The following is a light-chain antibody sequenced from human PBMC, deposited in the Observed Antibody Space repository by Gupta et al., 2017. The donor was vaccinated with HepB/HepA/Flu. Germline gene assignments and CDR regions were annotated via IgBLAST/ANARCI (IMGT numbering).Light chain of an antibody. Sequence: DILMTQSPASLASSLGERATINCKSSQSVLYNSNNKSYLAWYQQKPGQPPKLLISWASTRESGVPDRFSGSGSGTDFTLTISSLQAADVAVYYCQQYYSTFWTFGQGTKVEIK. CDR1: QSVLYNSNNKSY. CDR2: WAS. J-gene: IGKJ1*01. CDR3: QQYYSTFWT. V-gene: IGKV4-1*01.